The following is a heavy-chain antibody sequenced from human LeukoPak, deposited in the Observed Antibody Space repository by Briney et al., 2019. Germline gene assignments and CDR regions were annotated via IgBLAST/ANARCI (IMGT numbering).Heavy chain of an antibody. J-gene: IGHJ4*02. CDR1: GGSFSGYY. CDR2: INHSGST. Sequence: SETLSLTCAVYGGSFSGYYWSWIRQPPGKGLEWIGEINHSGSTNYNPSLKSRVTISVDTSKNQFSLKLSSVTAADTAVYYCARGRTHPGTAVSWRGLRYYFDYWGQGTLVTVSS. V-gene: IGHV4-34*01. D-gene: IGHD6-19*01. CDR3: ARGRTHPGTAVSWRGLRYYFDY.